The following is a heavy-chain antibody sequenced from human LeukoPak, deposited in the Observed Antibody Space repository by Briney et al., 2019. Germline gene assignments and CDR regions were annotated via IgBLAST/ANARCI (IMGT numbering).Heavy chain of an antibody. V-gene: IGHV1-69*06. D-gene: IGHD3-10*01. J-gene: IGHJ4*02. CDR2: IIPIFGTA. Sequence: SVKVSCKASGGTFSSYAISWVRQAPGQGLEWMGGIIPIFGTANYAQKFQGRVTITADKSTSTAYMELSSLRSEDTAVYYCARDTYYGSGSYSTKPTPFDYWGQGTLVTVVS. CDR1: GGTFSSYA. CDR3: ARDTYYGSGSYSTKPTPFDY.